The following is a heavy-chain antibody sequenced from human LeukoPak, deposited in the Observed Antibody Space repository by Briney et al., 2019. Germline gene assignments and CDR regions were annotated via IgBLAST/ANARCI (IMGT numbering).Heavy chain of an antibody. J-gene: IGHJ2*01. D-gene: IGHD3-22*01. V-gene: IGHV4-4*02. Sequence: SETLSLTCAVSGGSISSNNWWSWVRQPPGKGLEWIGYIYHSGSTYYNPSLKSRVTISVDRSKNQFSLKLSSVTAADTAVYYCARGSGSVYYDSRGHWYFDLWGRGTLVTVSS. CDR3: ARGSGSVYYDSRGHWYFDL. CDR2: IYHSGST. CDR1: GGSISSNNW.